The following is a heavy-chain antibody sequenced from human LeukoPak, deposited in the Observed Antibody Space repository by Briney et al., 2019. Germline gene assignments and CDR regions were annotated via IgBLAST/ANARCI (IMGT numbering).Heavy chain of an antibody. Sequence: SQTLSLTCAISGDSVSSNSAAWNWIRQSPSRGLEWLGRTYYRSKWYNDYAVSVKSRITNNPDTSKNQFSLQLNSVTPEDTAVYYCARDRNVGSPTPFDAFDIWGQGTMVTVSS. V-gene: IGHV6-1*01. CDR3: ARDRNVGSPTPFDAFDI. J-gene: IGHJ3*02. CDR1: GDSVSSNSAA. D-gene: IGHD1-26*01. CDR2: TYYRSKWYN.